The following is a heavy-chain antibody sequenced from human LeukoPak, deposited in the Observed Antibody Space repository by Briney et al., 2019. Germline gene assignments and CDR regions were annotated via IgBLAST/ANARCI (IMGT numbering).Heavy chain of an antibody. V-gene: IGHV3-48*03. D-gene: IGHD3-16*01. CDR3: ARLRRGGYFDY. J-gene: IGHJ4*02. CDR1: GFTFSSYE. CDR2: ISSSGSTI. Sequence: PGGSLRLSCAASGFTFSSYELNWVRQAPGKGLEWVSYISSSGSTIYYADSVKGRFTISRDNAKNSLYLQMNSLRAEDTAVYYCARLRRGGYFDYWGQGTLVTVSS.